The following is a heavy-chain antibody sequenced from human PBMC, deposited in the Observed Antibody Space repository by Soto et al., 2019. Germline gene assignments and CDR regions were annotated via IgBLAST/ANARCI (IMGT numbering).Heavy chain of an antibody. J-gene: IGHJ5*02. Sequence: SVKVSCKASGGTFSSYAISWVRQAPGQGLEWMGGIIPIFGTTNYAQKFQGRVTITADESTSTAYMELSSLRSEDTAVYYCARSIAARPKYNWFDPWGQGTLVTVSS. CDR2: IIPIFGTT. CDR1: GGTFSSYA. D-gene: IGHD6-6*01. CDR3: ARSIAARPKYNWFDP. V-gene: IGHV1-69*13.